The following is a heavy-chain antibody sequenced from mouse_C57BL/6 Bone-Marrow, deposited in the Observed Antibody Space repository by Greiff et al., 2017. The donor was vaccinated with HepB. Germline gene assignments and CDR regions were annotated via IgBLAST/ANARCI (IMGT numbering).Heavy chain of an antibody. CDR1: GFTFSSYA. V-gene: IGHV5-4*01. J-gene: IGHJ2*01. Sequence: EVKVVESGGGLVKPGGSLKLSCAASGFTFSSYAMSWVRQTPEKRLEWVATISDGGSYTYYPDNVKGRFTISRDNAKNNLYLQMSHLKSEDTAMYYCAREGLYYSNFFFDYWGQGTTLTVSS. D-gene: IGHD2-5*01. CDR2: ISDGGSYT. CDR3: AREGLYYSNFFFDY.